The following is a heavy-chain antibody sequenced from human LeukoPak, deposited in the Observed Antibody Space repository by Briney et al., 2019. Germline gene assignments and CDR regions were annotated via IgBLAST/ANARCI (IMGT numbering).Heavy chain of an antibody. V-gene: IGHV1-18*01. J-gene: IGHJ4*02. CDR2: ISAYNGNT. D-gene: IGHD4-17*01. CDR3: ARDPGGTTVTTMDY. CDR1: GYTFTSYG. Sequence: ASVEVSCKASGYTFTSYGISWVRQAPGQGLEWMGWISAYNGNTNYAQRLQGRVTMTTDTSTSTAYMELRSLRSDDTAVYYCARDPGGTTVTTMDYWGQGTLVTVSS.